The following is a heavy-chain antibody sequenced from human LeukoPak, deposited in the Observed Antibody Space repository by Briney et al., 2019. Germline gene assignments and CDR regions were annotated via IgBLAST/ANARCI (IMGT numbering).Heavy chain of an antibody. CDR3: ARDFAATPYYFDY. J-gene: IGHJ4*02. Sequence: KPGGSLRLSCAASGFTFSSYSMNWVRQAPGKGLEWVSSISSSSSYIYYADSVKGRFTISRDNAKNSLYLQMNSLRVEDTAVYYCARDFAATPYYFDYWGQGTLVTVSA. D-gene: IGHD6-25*01. CDR1: GFTFSSYS. CDR2: ISSSSSYI. V-gene: IGHV3-21*01.